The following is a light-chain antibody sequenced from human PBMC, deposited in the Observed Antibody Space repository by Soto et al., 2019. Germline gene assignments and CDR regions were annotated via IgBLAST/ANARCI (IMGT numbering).Light chain of an antibody. CDR1: SSNIGGTNY. J-gene: IGLJ3*02. CDR2: SNN. Sequence: QSVLTQPPSASGTPGQKVFISCSGSSSNIGGTNYAYWYQQLPGAAPKLLMHSNNLRPSGVPERISGSKFGTAASLAISGLRSEDEAVYYCAAWDDSLNGWVFGGGTKVTVL. V-gene: IGLV1-47*02. CDR3: AAWDDSLNGWV.